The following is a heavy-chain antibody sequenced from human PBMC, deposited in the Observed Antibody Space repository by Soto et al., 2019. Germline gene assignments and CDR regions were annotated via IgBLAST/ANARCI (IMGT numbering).Heavy chain of an antibody. CDR1: GFIFRNHV. CDR2: IDNSGDGS. J-gene: IGHJ5*02. CDR3: AKIPSRGMIFGAGS. V-gene: IGHV3-23*05. Sequence: GGSMRLSCVASGFIFRNHVLNWVRQAPGKGLGWVSAIDNSGDGSFYADSVKGRFIISRDNSKDTVFLHMNNLRPEDTAFSYCAKIPSRGMIFGAGSWGQGTLVTVSS. D-gene: IGHD3-3*01.